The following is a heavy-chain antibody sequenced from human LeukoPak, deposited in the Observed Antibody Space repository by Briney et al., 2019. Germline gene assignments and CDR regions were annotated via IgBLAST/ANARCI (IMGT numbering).Heavy chain of an antibody. Sequence: ASVKVSCRVSGYILTELSIHWVRQAPGKGLEWMGSFDPENAKTMSAQTFQGRVTMTEDTPTDTAYMELRSLRSDDTAIYYCVIMSHTVVPTARIYYYMDIWGTGTTVIVSS. CDR2: FDPENAKT. CDR3: VIMSHTVVPTARIYYYMDI. V-gene: IGHV1-24*01. J-gene: IGHJ6*03. D-gene: IGHD1-1*01. CDR1: GYILTELS.